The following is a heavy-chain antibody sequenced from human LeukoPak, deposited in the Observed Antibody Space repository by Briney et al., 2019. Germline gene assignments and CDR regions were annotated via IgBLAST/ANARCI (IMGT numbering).Heavy chain of an antibody. D-gene: IGHD3-22*01. V-gene: IGHV4-30-4*01. CDR3: ARPYDSSGWYYFGY. Sequence: PSQTLSLTCTVSGGSSSSGAYCWSWIRQPPGKGLEWIGYISYSGSTYYNPSLKSRVTISLDTSKNQFSLKLSSVTAADTAVYYCARPYDSSGWYYFGYWGQGTLVTVSS. J-gene: IGHJ4*02. CDR1: GGSSSSGAYC. CDR2: ISYSGST.